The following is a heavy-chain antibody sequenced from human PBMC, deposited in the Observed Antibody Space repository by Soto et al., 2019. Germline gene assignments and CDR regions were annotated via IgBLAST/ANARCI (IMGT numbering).Heavy chain of an antibody. J-gene: IGHJ4*02. Sequence: GESLKISCKGSGYSFTSYWIGWVRQMPGKGLEWMGIIYPGDSDTRYSPSFQGQVTISADKSISTAYLQWSSLKASDTAMYYCARLGEYCSSTSCYAGILNFDYWGQGTLVTVSS. CDR2: IYPGDSDT. D-gene: IGHD2-2*01. CDR1: GYSFTSYW. CDR3: ARLGEYCSSTSCYAGILNFDY. V-gene: IGHV5-51*01.